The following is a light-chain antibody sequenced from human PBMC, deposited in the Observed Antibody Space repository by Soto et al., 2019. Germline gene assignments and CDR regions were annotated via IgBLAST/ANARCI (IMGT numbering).Light chain of an antibody. CDR2: EVT. Sequence: QSVLTQPASVSGSPGQSITISCTGTRSDVGAYNYVSWYQQHSGKAPKLIIYEVTNRPSGVSNRFSASKSGNTASLTIFGLQAEDEADYYCSSYTSSSSWVFGGGTQLTVL. CDR1: RSDVGAYNY. CDR3: SSYTSSSSWV. J-gene: IGLJ3*02. V-gene: IGLV2-14*01.